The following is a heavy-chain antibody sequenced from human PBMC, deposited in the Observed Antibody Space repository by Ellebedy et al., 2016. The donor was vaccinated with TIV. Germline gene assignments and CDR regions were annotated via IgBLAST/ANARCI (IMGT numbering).Heavy chain of an antibody. D-gene: IGHD5-24*01. CDR1: GASISSRAFC. CDR3: ASGRDAYKTGY. Sequence: MPSETLSLTCTVSGASISSRAFCWSWIRQPPGQGLEWIASICYSDYTFYNPSLNSRITISIDTSENQFSLKLNSVTAADTAIYYCASGRDAYKTGYWGQGTLVTVSS. J-gene: IGHJ4*02. V-gene: IGHV4-30-4*01. CDR2: ICYSDYT.